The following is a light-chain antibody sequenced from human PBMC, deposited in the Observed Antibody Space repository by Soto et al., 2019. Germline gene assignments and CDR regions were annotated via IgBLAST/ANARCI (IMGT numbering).Light chain of an antibody. V-gene: IGLV2-14*01. CDR2: EVS. CDR3: SSYTSSSTRV. CDR1: SSDVGGYNY. Sequence: QSALTQPASVSGSPGQSITISCTGTSSDVGGYNYVSWYQQHTGKAPKLIIYEVSNRPSGVSNRFSGSKSGNTASLTISGLQAEDEADYYCSSYTSSSTRVFGGGTMLTVL. J-gene: IGLJ2*01.